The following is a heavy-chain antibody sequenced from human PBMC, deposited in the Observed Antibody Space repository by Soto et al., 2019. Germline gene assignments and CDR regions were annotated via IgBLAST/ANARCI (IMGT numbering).Heavy chain of an antibody. CDR2: IYYSGST. CDR3: ASQKLDVPAFFDY. D-gene: IGHD3-3*02. V-gene: IGHV4-31*03. Sequence: SETLSLTCTVSGGSFIRGGYYWSWIRQHPGKGLEWIGYIYYSGSTYYNPSLKIRVTLSVDTSKNQFSLKLSSVTAAATAVYYCASQKLDVPAFFDYWSQGTLVTFSS. J-gene: IGHJ4*02. CDR1: GGSFIRGGYY.